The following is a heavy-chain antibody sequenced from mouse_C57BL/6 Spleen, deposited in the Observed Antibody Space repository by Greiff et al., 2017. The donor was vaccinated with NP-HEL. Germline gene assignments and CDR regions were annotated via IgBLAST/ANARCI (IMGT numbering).Heavy chain of an antibody. CDR2: IDPSDSYT. Sequence: QVQLQQPGAELVRPGTSVKLSCKASGYTFTSYWMHWVKQRPGQGLEWIGVIDPSDSYTNYNQKFKGKATLTVDTSSSTAYMQLSSLTSEDAAVYYCASMVTTGGNFDYWGQGTTLTVSS. J-gene: IGHJ2*01. V-gene: IGHV1-59*01. D-gene: IGHD2-2*01. CDR1: GYTFTSYW. CDR3: ASMVTTGGNFDY.